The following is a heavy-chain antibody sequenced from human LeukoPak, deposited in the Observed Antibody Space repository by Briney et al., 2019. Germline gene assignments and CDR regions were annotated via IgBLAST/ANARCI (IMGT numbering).Heavy chain of an antibody. Sequence: GGSLRLSCAASGFTFSSYGMHWVRQAPGKGVEGVAVISYDGSNKYYADSVKGRFPISRDDSKNTLYLKMNSLRAEDTAVYYCAKDLLYGSGSYYSDWFDPWGQGTLVTVSS. V-gene: IGHV3-30*18. CDR1: GFTFSSYG. J-gene: IGHJ5*02. D-gene: IGHD3-10*01. CDR3: AKDLLYGSGSYYSDWFDP. CDR2: ISYDGSNK.